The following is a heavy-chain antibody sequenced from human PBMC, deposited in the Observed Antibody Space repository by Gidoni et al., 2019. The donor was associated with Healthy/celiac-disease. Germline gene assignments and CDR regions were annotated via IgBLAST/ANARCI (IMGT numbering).Heavy chain of an antibody. J-gene: IGHJ6*02. CDR2: IIPIFGTA. D-gene: IGHD6-19*01. Sequence: QVQLVQSGAEVKKPGSSVKVSCKASGGTFSSYAISWVRQAPGQGLEWMGGIIPIFGTANYAQKFQGRVTITADESTSTAYMELSSLRSEDTAVYYCARDRVSGSKSGYYYYYGMDVWGQGTTVTVSS. V-gene: IGHV1-69*01. CDR3: ARDRVSGSKSGYYYYYGMDV. CDR1: GGTFSSYA.